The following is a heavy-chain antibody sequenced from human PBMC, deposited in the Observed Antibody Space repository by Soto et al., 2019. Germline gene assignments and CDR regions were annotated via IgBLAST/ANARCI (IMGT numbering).Heavy chain of an antibody. D-gene: IGHD1-26*01. Sequence: QEQLVESGGGVVQPGRSLRLSCAASGCALTPYAMHWVRQAPGKGLEWVAIISYDGSYRSYGDSVKGRFTISRDNSENSLYPQMDTLRSEDTAVYYCARDWDRGGGSYLWKFDLWGRGTLVTVSS. V-gene: IGHV3-30-3*01. CDR1: GCALTPYA. CDR2: ISYDGSYR. J-gene: IGHJ2*01. CDR3: ARDWDRGGGSYLWKFDL.